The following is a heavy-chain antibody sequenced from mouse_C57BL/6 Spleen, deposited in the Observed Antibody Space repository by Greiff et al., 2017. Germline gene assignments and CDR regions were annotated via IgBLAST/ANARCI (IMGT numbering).Heavy chain of an antibody. Sequence: VQLQQSGAELVKPGASVKMSCKASGYTFTSYWITWVKQRPGQGLEWIGDIYPGSGSTNYNEKFKSKATLTVDTSSSTAYMQLSSLTSADSAVYYCAREVYSNYVGGAMDYWGQGTSVTVSS. CDR3: AREVYSNYVGGAMDY. CDR1: GYTFTSYW. CDR2: IYPGSGST. V-gene: IGHV1-55*01. J-gene: IGHJ4*01. D-gene: IGHD2-5*01.